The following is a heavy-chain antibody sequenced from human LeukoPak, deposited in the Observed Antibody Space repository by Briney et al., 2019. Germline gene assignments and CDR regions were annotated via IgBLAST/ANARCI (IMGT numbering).Heavy chain of an antibody. CDR3: ARATCNTDCAGFDP. CDR2: INPNGDGT. J-gene: IGHJ5*02. V-gene: IGHV1-2*02. D-gene: IGHD2/OR15-2a*01. CDR1: GYTLTGYY. Sequence: GASVKVSCKASGYTLTGYYIHWVRQAPGQGLEWMGWINPNGDGTNYAQNFQGRVTVTRDRSISTGYMELSRLRSDDMAVYYCARATCNTDCAGFDPWGQGTLVTVSS.